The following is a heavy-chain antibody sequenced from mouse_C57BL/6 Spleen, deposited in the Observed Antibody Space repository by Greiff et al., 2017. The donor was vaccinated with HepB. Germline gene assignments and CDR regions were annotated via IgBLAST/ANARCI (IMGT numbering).Heavy chain of an antibody. V-gene: IGHV5-9*01. Sequence: EVQLVESGGGLVKPGGSLKLSCAASGFTFSSYTMSWVHQTPEKRLEWVATISGGGGNTYYPDSVKGRFTISRDNAKNTLYLQMSSLRSEDTALYYCARQTARGNWFAYWGQGTLVTVSA. CDR1: GFTFSSYT. CDR2: ISGGGGNT. D-gene: IGHD3-2*01. J-gene: IGHJ3*01. CDR3: ARQTARGNWFAY.